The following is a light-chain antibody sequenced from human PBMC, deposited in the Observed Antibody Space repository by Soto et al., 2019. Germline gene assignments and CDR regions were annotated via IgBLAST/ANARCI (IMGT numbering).Light chain of an antibody. J-gene: IGKJ1*01. CDR2: AAS. CDR1: QSVSNH. Sequence: EVVMPLSPPTLSVPPGERTNLSSRASQSVSNHLAWYQQKPGQAPRLLIYAASTRATGIPVRFSGSGSETEFTLTIRSLQSGDSALYYCQQYNDWPLPFGQVSKVDI. V-gene: IGKV3-15*01. CDR3: QQYNDWPLP.